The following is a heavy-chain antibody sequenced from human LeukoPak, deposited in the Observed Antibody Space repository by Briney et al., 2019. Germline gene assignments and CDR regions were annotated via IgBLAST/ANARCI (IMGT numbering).Heavy chain of an antibody. V-gene: IGHV3-53*01. J-gene: IGHJ3*02. CDR1: GFTVSSNY. CDR2: IYSGGST. D-gene: IGHD6-19*01. CDR3: ARDFAEAGIAVAGIAFDI. Sequence: GSLRLSCAASGFTVSSNYMSWVRQAPGKGLEWVSVIYSGGSTYYADSVKGRFTISRDNSKNTLYLQMNSLRAEDTAAYYCARDFAEAGIAVAGIAFDIWGQGTMVTVSS.